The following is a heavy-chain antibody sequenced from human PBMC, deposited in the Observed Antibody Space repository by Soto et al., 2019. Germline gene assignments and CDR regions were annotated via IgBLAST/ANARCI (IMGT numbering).Heavy chain of an antibody. CDR1: GFKFSNYA. CDR2: ISATGGGT. CDR3: AKDRRAGGNSAFYFDF. V-gene: IGHV3-23*01. D-gene: IGHD3-16*01. Sequence: GGCLRLSCAASGFKFSNYAMSWVRQAPGKGLEWVSLISATGGGTYYADSVKGRFTISRDNSHNTLYLQVHSLTAEDTAVYYCAKDRRAGGNSAFYFDFWGQGXQVTVSS. J-gene: IGHJ4*02.